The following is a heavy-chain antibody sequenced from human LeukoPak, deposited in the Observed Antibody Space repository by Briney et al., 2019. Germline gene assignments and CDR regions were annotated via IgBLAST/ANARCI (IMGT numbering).Heavy chain of an antibody. CDR2: IYTSGST. J-gene: IGHJ3*02. V-gene: IGHV4-61*02. CDR1: GGSISSGSYY. CDR3: ARDYYDSSGYYYHAFDI. D-gene: IGHD3-22*01. Sequence: SETLSLTCTVSGGSISSGSYYWSWIRQPAGKGLEWIGRIYTSGSTNNNPSLTRRVTISVDTTTNQFSLKLSSVTAADTAVYYCARDYYDSSGYYYHAFDIWGQGTMVTVSS.